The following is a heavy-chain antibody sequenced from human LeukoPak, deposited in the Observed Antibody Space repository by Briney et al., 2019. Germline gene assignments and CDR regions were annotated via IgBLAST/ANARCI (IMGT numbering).Heavy chain of an antibody. J-gene: IGHJ6*02. CDR3: ARVVRGVIPPLYYYGMDV. CDR2: INHSGST. V-gene: IGHV4-34*01. CDR1: GGSFSGYY. D-gene: IGHD3-10*01. Sequence: ETLSLTCAVYGGSFSGYYWSWIRQPPGKGLEWIGDINHSGSTNYNPSLKSRVTISVDTSKKQFSLKLSSVTAADTAVYYCARVVRGVIPPLYYYGMDVWGQGTTVTVSS.